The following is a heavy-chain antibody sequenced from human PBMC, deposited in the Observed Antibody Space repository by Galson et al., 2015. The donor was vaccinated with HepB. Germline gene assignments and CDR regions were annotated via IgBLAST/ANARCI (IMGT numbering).Heavy chain of an antibody. CDR3: TLNFYSGSYPPLFY. Sequence: SLRLSCAASGFTFSNAWMSWVRQAPGKGLEWVGRIKSKTDGGTTDYAAPVKGRSTISRDDSKNTLYLQMNSLKTEDTAVYYCTLNFYSGSYPPLFYWGQGTLVTVSS. V-gene: IGHV3-15*01. J-gene: IGHJ4*02. CDR2: IKSKTDGGTT. CDR1: GFTFSNAW. D-gene: IGHD1-26*01.